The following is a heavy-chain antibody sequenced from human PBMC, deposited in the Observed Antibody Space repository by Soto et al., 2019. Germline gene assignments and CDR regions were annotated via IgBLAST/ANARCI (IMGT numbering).Heavy chain of an antibody. CDR3: ARDLEVVAATTYNWFDP. J-gene: IGHJ5*02. CDR1: GGTFSSYA. V-gene: IGHV1-69*06. CDR2: IIPIFGTA. D-gene: IGHD2-15*01. Sequence: QVQLVQSGAEVKKPGSSVKVSCKASGGTFSSYAISWVRQAPGQGLEWMGGIIPIFGTANYAQKLQGRVTITADKSTSTAYMELSSLRSEDTAVYYCARDLEVVAATTYNWFDPWGQGTLVTVSS.